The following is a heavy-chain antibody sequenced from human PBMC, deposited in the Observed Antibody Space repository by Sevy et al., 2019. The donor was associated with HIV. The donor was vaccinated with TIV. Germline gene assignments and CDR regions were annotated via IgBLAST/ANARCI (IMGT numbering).Heavy chain of an antibody. CDR1: GFTFSSYS. D-gene: IGHD6-13*01. J-gene: IGHJ6*02. V-gene: IGHV3-48*01. CDR3: ARARYSSIHGYGMDV. CDR2: ISSSSSTI. Sequence: GGSRRLSCAASGFTFSSYSMNWVRQAPGKGLEWVSYISSSSSTIYYADSVKGRFTISRDNAKNSLYLQMNSLRAEDTAVYYCARARYSSIHGYGMDVWGQGTTVTVSS.